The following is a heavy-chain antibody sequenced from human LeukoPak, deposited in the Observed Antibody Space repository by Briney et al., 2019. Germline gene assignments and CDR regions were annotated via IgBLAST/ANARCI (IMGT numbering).Heavy chain of an antibody. CDR1: GFTFSSYW. CDR2: IKQDGSEK. J-gene: IGHJ4*02. V-gene: IGHV3-7*01. D-gene: IGHD3-3*01. Sequence: PGGSLRLSCAASGFTFSSYWMSWVRQAPGKGLEWVANIKQDGSEKYYVDSVKGRFTISRDNAKNSLYLQMNSLRAEDTAVYYCARYSGFLEWFFDYWGQGTLVTVSS. CDR3: ARYSGFLEWFFDY.